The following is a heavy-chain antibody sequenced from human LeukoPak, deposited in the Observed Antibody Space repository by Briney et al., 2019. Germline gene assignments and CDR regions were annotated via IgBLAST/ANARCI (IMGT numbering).Heavy chain of an antibody. CDR3: AKEAATPGQFDY. D-gene: IGHD2-15*01. V-gene: IGHV3-33*06. CDR2: IWYDGSNK. J-gene: IGHJ4*02. CDR1: GFTFSSYG. Sequence: GGSLRLSCAASGFTFSSYGMHWVRQAPGKGLEWVAVIWYDGSNKYYADSVKGRFTISRDNSKNTLYLQMNSLRAEDTAVYYCAKEAATPGQFDYWGQGTLVTVSS.